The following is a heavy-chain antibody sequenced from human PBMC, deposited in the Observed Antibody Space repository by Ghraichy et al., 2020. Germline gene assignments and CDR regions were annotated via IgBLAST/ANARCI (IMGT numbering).Heavy chain of an antibody. D-gene: IGHD2-21*02. Sequence: LSLTCAASGFTFSSYSMNWVRQAPGKGLEWVSYISSSSSTIYYADSVKGRFTISRDNAKNSLYLQMNSLRAEDTAVYYCARNNLAYCGGDCYSPFDYWGQGTLVTVSS. V-gene: IGHV3-48*01. CDR3: ARNNLAYCGGDCYSPFDY. J-gene: IGHJ4*02. CDR1: GFTFSSYS. CDR2: ISSSSSTI.